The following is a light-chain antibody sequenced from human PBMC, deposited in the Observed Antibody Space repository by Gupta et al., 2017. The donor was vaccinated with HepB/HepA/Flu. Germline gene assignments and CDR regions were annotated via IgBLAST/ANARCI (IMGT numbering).Light chain of an antibody. Sequence: QSALTQPASVSGSPGQSITIPCTGTSSDVGGYNYVSWYQQHPATAPKLMIYDVSNRPSGVSNRFSGSKSGNTASLTISGLQAEDEAYYYCSSYTSSSTYVFGTGTKVTVL. CDR2: DVS. CDR3: SSYTSSSTYV. V-gene: IGLV2-14*03. CDR1: SSDVGGYNY. J-gene: IGLJ1*01.